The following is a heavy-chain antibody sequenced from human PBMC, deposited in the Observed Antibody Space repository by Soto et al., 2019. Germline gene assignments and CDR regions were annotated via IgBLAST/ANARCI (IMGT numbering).Heavy chain of an antibody. J-gene: IGHJ3*02. V-gene: IGHV3-48*03. Sequence: GGSLRLSCAASGFTFSSYKMNRVRQAPGKGLEWVSYISSSGSTIYYADSVKGRFTIPRDNAKNSLYLQMNSLRAEDTAVYYCARDDYYDSSGSRAFDIWGHGTMVTSSS. CDR1: GFTFSSYK. CDR3: ARDDYYDSSGSRAFDI. CDR2: ISSSGSTI. D-gene: IGHD3-22*01.